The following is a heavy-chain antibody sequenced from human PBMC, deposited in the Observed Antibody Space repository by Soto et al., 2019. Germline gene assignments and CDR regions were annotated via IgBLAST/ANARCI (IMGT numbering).Heavy chain of an antibody. CDR3: ARVGDGYNLNY. Sequence: LRLSCAASGFTFSRYEMNWVRQAPGKGLEWVSYISSSGSTKYYADSVKGRFTISRDNAKNSLYLQMNSLRVEDTAVYYCARVGDGYNLNYWGQGTLVTVSS. J-gene: IGHJ4*02. CDR1: GFTFSRYE. V-gene: IGHV3-48*03. CDR2: ISSSGSTK. D-gene: IGHD5-12*01.